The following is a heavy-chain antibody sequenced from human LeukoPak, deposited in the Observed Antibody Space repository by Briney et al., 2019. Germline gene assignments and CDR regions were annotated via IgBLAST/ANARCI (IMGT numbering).Heavy chain of an antibody. Sequence: GGSLRLSCAASGFSFSGYGMHWVRQVPGKGLEWVAFIRYNGSTKFYTDSVKGRFAISRDNSKNTLSLQMNSLRTEDTAVYYCAALHTGTFVDYWGQGTLVTVSS. CDR1: GFSFSGYG. CDR2: IRYNGSTK. J-gene: IGHJ4*02. CDR3: AALHTGTFVDY. D-gene: IGHD4-17*01. V-gene: IGHV3-30*02.